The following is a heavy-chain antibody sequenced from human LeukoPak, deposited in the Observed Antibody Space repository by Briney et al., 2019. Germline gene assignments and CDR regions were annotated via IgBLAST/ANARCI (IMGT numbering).Heavy chain of an antibody. J-gene: IGHJ4*02. CDR3: ARYSSSTWLGFDY. V-gene: IGHV4-59*13. D-gene: IGHD6-13*01. CDR2: IYYGGST. Sequence: PSETLSLTCTVSGGSISTNYWSWIRQPPGKGLEWIGYIYYGGSTNYNPSLKSRVTISMDTSKSQFSLKLSSVTAADPAIYYCARYSSSTWLGFDYWGQGTLVTVSS. CDR1: GGSISTNY.